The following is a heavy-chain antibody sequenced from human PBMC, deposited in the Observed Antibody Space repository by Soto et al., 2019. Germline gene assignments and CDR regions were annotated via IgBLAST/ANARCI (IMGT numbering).Heavy chain of an antibody. J-gene: IGHJ4*02. Sequence: PGGSLRLSCAASGFTFSSYDMHWVRQATGKGLEWVSAIGTAGDTYYPGSVKGRFTISRENAKNSLYLQMNSLRAEDTAVYYCARANWDSSGYHLFDYWGQGTLVTVSS. V-gene: IGHV3-13*01. D-gene: IGHD3-22*01. CDR3: ARANWDSSGYHLFDY. CDR1: GFTFSSYD. CDR2: IGTAGDT.